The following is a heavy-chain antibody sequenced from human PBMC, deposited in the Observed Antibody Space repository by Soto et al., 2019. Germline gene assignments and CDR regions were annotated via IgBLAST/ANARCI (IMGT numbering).Heavy chain of an antibody. CDR2: INTANGNT. Sequence: QVQLVQSGADVQKPGASVKVSCKASGYTFTSYAIHWVRQAPGQRLEWMGWINTANGNTKYSQNFQDRVTITRDTSASTAYMELSSLRSEDTAVYYCAREGSPGYSDFDYWGQGTLVSVSS. CDR3: AREGSPGYSDFDY. D-gene: IGHD3-9*01. V-gene: IGHV1-3*04. J-gene: IGHJ4*02. CDR1: GYTFTSYA.